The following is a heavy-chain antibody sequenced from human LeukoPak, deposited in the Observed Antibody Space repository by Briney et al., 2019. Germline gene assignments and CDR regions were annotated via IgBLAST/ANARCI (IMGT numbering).Heavy chain of an antibody. D-gene: IGHD3-10*01. CDR2: IYDDNT. Sequence: GGSLRLSCAASGFTVSAYAMAWVRQAPGKGLEWVSTIYDDNTYYADSVKGWFAISTDNSKNTLYLQMNGLRVEDTAVYFCAARKVRGVWFYLDYWGQGTLVTVSS. CDR3: AARKVRGVWFYLDY. V-gene: IGHV3-23*01. J-gene: IGHJ4*02. CDR1: GFTVSAYA.